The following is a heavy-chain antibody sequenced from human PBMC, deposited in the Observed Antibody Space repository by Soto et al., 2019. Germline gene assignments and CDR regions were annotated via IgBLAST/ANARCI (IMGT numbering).Heavy chain of an antibody. J-gene: IGHJ2*01. CDR1: GGTFSSYA. V-gene: IGHV1-69*06. CDR2: ILPIFGTA. Sequence: QVQMVQSGAEVKQPGSSVTVSGKASGGTFSSYAISWVRQAPGQGLEWMGGILPIFGTANYAQKFQGRVTITADKSVSTADLALSILRFEDTALYYCARGRGWYFDLWCRGTLVTVSS. CDR3: ARGRGWYFDL.